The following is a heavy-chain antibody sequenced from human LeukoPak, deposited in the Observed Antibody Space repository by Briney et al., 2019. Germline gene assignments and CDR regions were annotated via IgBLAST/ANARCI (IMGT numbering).Heavy chain of an antibody. V-gene: IGHV3-21*01. CDR1: GFTFSSYS. CDR2: ISSSSSYK. J-gene: IGHJ4*02. CDR3: ARSKNPVEYYYDSSGYLGY. D-gene: IGHD3-22*01. Sequence: GGSLRLSCAASGFTFSSYSMNWVRQAPGKGLEWVSSISSSSSYKYYADSVKGRFTISIDNAKNSLYLQMNSLRAEDTAVYYCARSKNPVEYYYDSSGYLGYWGQGTLVTVSS.